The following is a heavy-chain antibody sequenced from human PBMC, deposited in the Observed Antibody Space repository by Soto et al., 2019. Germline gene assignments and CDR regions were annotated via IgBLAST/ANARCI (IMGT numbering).Heavy chain of an antibody. CDR2: IYYSGST. D-gene: IGHD5-18*01. Sequence: SETLSLTCTVSGGSISSGGYYWSWIRQHPGKGLEWIGYIYYSGSTYYNPSLKSRVTISVDTSKNQFSLKLSSVTAADTAVYYCARGLVGWGTAMVYYYYYGMDVWGQGTLVTVSS. V-gene: IGHV4-31*03. CDR1: GGSISSGGYY. J-gene: IGHJ6*02. CDR3: ARGLVGWGTAMVYYYYYGMDV.